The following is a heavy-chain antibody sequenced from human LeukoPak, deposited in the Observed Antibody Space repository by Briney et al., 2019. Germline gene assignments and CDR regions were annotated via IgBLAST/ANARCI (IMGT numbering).Heavy chain of an antibody. J-gene: IGHJ4*02. CDR2: ISSSGSYI. V-gene: IGHV3-21*01. Sequence: PGGSLRLSCAASGFTFSTYSMNWVRQAPGKGLEWVSSISSSGSYIYYADSVKGRFTISRDNAKNTLYLQMSSLRAEDTAVYYCARGGDSSGYYPYDSWGQGTLVTVSS. CDR3: ARGGDSSGYYPYDS. CDR1: GFTFSTYS. D-gene: IGHD3-22*01.